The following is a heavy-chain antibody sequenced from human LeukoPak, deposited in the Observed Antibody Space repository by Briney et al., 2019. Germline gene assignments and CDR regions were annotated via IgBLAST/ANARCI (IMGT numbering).Heavy chain of an antibody. CDR2: IDTAGAT. CDR1: GFTFSTYD. D-gene: IGHD2-15*01. CDR3: VREAGHIGGLNELDI. Sequence: PGGSLRLSCTASGFTFSTYDLHWVRQAPGKGLEWVSAIDTAGATYYSGAVKGRFTISREDARNYLYLQMNSLRAGDTAVYYCVREAGHIGGLNELDIWGRGTMVSVSA. V-gene: IGHV3-13*04. J-gene: IGHJ3*02.